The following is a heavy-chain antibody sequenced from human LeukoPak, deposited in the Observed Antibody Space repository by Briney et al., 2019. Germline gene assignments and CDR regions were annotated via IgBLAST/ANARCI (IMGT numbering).Heavy chain of an antibody. J-gene: IGHJ4*02. Sequence: PGRSLRLSCAASGFTFSSYAMHWVRQAPGKGLEWVAVISYDGSNKYYADSVKGRFTISRDNSKNTLYLQTNSLRAEDTAVYYCARATYYYDSSGYSLGYWGQGTLVTVSS. V-gene: IGHV3-30-3*01. CDR2: ISYDGSNK. D-gene: IGHD3-22*01. CDR3: ARATYYYDSSGYSLGY. CDR1: GFTFSSYA.